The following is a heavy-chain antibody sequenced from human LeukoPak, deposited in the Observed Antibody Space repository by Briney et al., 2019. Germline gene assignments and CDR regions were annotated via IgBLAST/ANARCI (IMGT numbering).Heavy chain of an antibody. CDR1: GGSISSYY. V-gene: IGHV4-59*01. D-gene: IGHD6-19*01. CDR3: AGDKQWRGGYFDY. CDR2: IYYSGST. J-gene: IGHJ4*02. Sequence: PSETLSLTCTVSGGSISSYYWSWIRQPPGKGLEWIGYIYYSGSTNYNPSLKSRVTISVDTSKNQFSLKLSSMTAADTAVYYCAGDKQWRGGYFDYWGQGTLVTVSS.